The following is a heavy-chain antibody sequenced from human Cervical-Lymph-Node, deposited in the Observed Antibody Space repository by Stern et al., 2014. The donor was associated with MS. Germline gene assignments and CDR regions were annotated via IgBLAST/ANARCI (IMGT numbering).Heavy chain of an antibody. Sequence: EVQLVESGAEMIKPGETLKLSCTGSGYTFTLYWIGWGRQLPGKGLEWMGIIYPGDSDTRYSPSFQVQVTISAAKYISTAYLQWSSLKASDTAMYYCAALVRGSYFYWGQGTLVTVSS. CDR2: IYPGDSDT. J-gene: IGHJ4*02. V-gene: IGHV5-51*01. D-gene: IGHD1-26*01. CDR3: AALVRGSYFY. CDR1: GYTFTLYW.